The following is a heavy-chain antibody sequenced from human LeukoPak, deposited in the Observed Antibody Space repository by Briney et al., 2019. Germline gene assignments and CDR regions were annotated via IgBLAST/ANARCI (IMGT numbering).Heavy chain of an antibody. V-gene: IGHV3-11*01. Sequence: GGSLRLSCAASGFTFSDYYMSWIRQAPGKGLEWISYISNSGSNIYYADSVKGRFTISRDNAKNSLLLQMHSLRAEDTAVYYCAGEGYGDYDGDYWGQGTLVTVSS. CDR3: AGEGYGDYDGDY. CDR2: ISNSGSNI. D-gene: IGHD4-17*01. J-gene: IGHJ4*02. CDR1: GFTFSDYY.